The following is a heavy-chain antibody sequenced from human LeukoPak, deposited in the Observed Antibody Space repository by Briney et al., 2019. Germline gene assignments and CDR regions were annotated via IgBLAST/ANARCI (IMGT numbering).Heavy chain of an antibody. CDR3: ARVKMATIGYFDY. J-gene: IGHJ4*02. D-gene: IGHD5-24*01. CDR2: IYSGGST. CDR1: GFTFSSNY. Sequence: GGSLRLSCAASGFTFSSNYMSWVRQAPGKGLEWVSVIYSGGSTYYADSVKGRFTISRDNSKNTLYLQMNSLRAEDTAVYYCARVKMATIGYFDYWGQGTLVTVSS. V-gene: IGHV3-53*01.